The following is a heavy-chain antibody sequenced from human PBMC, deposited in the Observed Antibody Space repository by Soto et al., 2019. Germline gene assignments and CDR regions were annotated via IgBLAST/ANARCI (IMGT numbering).Heavy chain of an antibody. CDR1: GFKFRDYS. V-gene: IGHV3-48*02. J-gene: IGHJ6*02. CDR3: AGVEGSLFNYYYYGMDV. CDR2: IDSSSGSI. Sequence: GGSLRLSCAASGFKFRDYSMNWVRQAPGKGLEWVSYIDSSSGSIYYADSVKGRFTISRDNAKNSLYLQMNALRDEDTAVYYCAGVEGSLFNYYYYGMDVCGQGTTVTVSS.